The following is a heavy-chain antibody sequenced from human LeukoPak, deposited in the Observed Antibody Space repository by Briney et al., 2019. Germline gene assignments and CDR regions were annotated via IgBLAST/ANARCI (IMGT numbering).Heavy chain of an antibody. Sequence: GGSLRLSCAASGFTFSGYWMSWVRQAPGKGLEWVSAISGSGGSTYYADSVKGRFTISRDNSKNTLYLQMNSLRAEDTAVYYCAKGTNWNYDEYAFDIWGQGTMVTVSS. V-gene: IGHV3-23*01. CDR1: GFTFSGYW. D-gene: IGHD1-7*01. J-gene: IGHJ3*02. CDR3: AKGTNWNYDEYAFDI. CDR2: ISGSGGST.